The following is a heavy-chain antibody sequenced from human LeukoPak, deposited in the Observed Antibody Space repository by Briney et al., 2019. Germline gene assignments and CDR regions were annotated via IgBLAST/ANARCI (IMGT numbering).Heavy chain of an antibody. CDR3: ARGAYGDYAGYYYYYGMDV. Sequence: ASVKVSCKAAGYTFTGYYMHWVRQAPGQGLEWMGWIKPNSGGTNYAQKFQGRVTITADKSTSTAYMELSSLRSEDTAVYYCARGAYGDYAGYYYYYGMDVWGQGTTVTVSS. D-gene: IGHD4-17*01. CDR2: IKPNSGGT. V-gene: IGHV1-2*02. J-gene: IGHJ6*02. CDR1: GYTFTGYY.